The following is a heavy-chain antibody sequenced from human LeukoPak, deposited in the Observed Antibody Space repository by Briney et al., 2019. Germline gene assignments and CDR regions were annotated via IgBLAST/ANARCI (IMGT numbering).Heavy chain of an antibody. D-gene: IGHD6-13*01. J-gene: IGHJ4*02. V-gene: IGHV3-23*01. CDR2: ISGSGGST. Sequence: GGSLRLSCAASGFTFSSYWMNWARQAPGKGLEWVSAISGSGGSTYYADSVKGRFTISRDNSKNTLYLQMNSLRAEDTAVYYCAKDQEQQLVLAFFDYWGQGTLVTVSS. CDR3: AKDQEQQLVLAFFDY. CDR1: GFTFSSYW.